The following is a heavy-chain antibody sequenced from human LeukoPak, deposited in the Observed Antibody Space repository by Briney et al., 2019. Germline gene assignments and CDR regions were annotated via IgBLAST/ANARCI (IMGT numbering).Heavy chain of an antibody. CDR3: ARDMPVRDCSSTSCLDY. Sequence: GRSLRLSCAASGFTFSSYSMNWVRQAPGKGLEWVSSISSSSSYIYYADSVKGRFTISRDNAKNSLYLQMNSLRAEDTAVYYCARDMPVRDCSSTSCLDYWGQGTLVTVSS. V-gene: IGHV3-21*01. CDR2: ISSSSSYI. CDR1: GFTFSSYS. J-gene: IGHJ4*02. D-gene: IGHD2-2*01.